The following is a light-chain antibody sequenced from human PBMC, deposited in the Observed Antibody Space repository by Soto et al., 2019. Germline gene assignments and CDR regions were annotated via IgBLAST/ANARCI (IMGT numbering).Light chain of an antibody. V-gene: IGKV3-20*01. J-gene: IGKJ5*01. CDR3: QQYGSSPPIT. CDR2: GAS. CDR1: QSVSSSY. Sequence: EIVFKQSHGPLSLSPGERATLSCTASQSVSSSYLSWYQQKPGQAPRLLIYGASSRATGIPDRLSGSGSGTDFTLTISRLEPEDFAVYYCQQYGSSPPITFGQGTRLEIK.